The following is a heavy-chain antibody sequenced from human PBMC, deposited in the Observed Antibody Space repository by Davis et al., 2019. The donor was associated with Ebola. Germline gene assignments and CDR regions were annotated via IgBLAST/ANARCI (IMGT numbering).Heavy chain of an antibody. D-gene: IGHD6-19*01. CDR2: ISGSGGST. CDR1: GFTFSSYG. V-gene: IGHV3-23*01. J-gene: IGHJ3*02. Sequence: GESLKISCAASGFTFSSYGMHWVRQAPGKGLEWVSAISGSGGSTYYADSVKGRFTISRDNSKNTLYLQMNSLRAEDTAVYYCAKAGPRAFDIWGQGTMVTVSS. CDR3: AKAGPRAFDI.